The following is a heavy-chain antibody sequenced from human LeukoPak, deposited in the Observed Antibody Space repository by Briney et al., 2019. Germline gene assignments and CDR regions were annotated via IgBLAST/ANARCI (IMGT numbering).Heavy chain of an antibody. Sequence: GASVRGSCKASGYTFTGYYMHWVRQAPGQGLEWMGWINPNSGGTNYAQKFQGRVTMTRDTSISTAYMELSRLRSDDTAVYYCARERTLTSCYDYWAQSTLVPVSS. V-gene: IGHV1-2*02. CDR2: INPNSGGT. J-gene: IGHJ1*01. CDR1: GYTFTGYY. D-gene: IGHD2-15*01. CDR3: ARERTLTSCYDY.